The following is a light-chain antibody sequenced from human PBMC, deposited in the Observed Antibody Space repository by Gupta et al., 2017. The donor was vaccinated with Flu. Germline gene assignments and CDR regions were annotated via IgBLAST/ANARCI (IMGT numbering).Light chain of an antibody. Sequence: QSALTQPASVSGSPGQSITISCTGTSSDVGSYNLVSWYQQHPGKAPKLMIYEGSKRPSGVSNRFSGSKSGNTASLTISGLQAEDEADYYCCSYADSSTFEVFGGGTKLTVL. CDR3: CSYADSSTFEV. CDR1: SSDVGSYNL. CDR2: EGS. J-gene: IGLJ2*01. V-gene: IGLV2-23*03.